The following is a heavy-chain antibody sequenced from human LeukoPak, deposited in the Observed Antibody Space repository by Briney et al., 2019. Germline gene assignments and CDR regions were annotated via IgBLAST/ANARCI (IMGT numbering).Heavy chain of an antibody. V-gene: IGHV3-7*01. Sequence: PGGSLRLSCAASGFTFSSYWMSWVRQAPGKGLEWVANIKQDGSEKYYVDSVKGRFTISRDNAKNSLYLQMNSLRAEDTAVYYCARDEEEYCSGGSCFKVDDYWGQGTLVTVSS. CDR2: IKQDGSEK. D-gene: IGHD2-15*01. J-gene: IGHJ4*02. CDR1: GFTFSSYW. CDR3: ARDEEEYCSGGSCFKVDDY.